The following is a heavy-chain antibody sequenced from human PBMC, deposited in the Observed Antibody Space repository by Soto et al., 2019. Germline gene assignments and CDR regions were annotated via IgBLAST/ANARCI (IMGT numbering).Heavy chain of an antibody. J-gene: IGHJ4*02. CDR3: AKDRLGGNFDY. Sequence: EVQVLDSGGGLVQPGGSLRLSCAASGFTFNNYAMNWVRQAPGKGLEWVATISGTGGSTYYADSVKGRFTFSRDNSKNTLYLQMNSLRVEDTAVYYCAKDRLGGNFDYWGQGTQVTVSS. CDR1: GFTFNNYA. V-gene: IGHV3-23*01. CDR2: ISGTGGST.